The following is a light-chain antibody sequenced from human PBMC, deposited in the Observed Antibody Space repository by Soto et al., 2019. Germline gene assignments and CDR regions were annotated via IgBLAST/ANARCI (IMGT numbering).Light chain of an antibody. J-gene: IGKJ5*01. CDR3: QQSYSTPIT. CDR1: QSISSY. Sequence: DIQMYQSPSSLSASVGDSVTITCRASQSISSYLNWYQQKPGKAPKLLIYAASSLQSGVPSRFSGSGSGTDFTLTISSLQPEDFATYYCQQSYSTPITFGQGRRLEIK. CDR2: AAS. V-gene: IGKV1-39*01.